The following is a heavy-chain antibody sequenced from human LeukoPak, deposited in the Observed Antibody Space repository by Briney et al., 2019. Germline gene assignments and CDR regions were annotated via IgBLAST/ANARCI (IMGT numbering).Heavy chain of an antibody. D-gene: IGHD3-3*01. CDR2: IYTSGST. Sequence: PSETLSLTCTVSGGSISSGSYYWSWIRQPAGKGLEWIGRIYTSGSTNYNPSLKSRVTISVDTSKNQFSLKLSSVTAADTAVYYCARDSLEWLDAFDIWGQGTMVTVSS. CDR3: ARDSLEWLDAFDI. CDR1: GGSISSGSYY. V-gene: IGHV4-61*02. J-gene: IGHJ3*02.